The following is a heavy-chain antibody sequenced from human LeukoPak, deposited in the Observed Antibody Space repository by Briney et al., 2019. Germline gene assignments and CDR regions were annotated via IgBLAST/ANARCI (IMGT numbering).Heavy chain of an antibody. V-gene: IGHV4-4*07. Sequence: PSETLSLTCTVSGGSICSYYWSWIRQPAGKGLEWIGRIYTSGSTNYNPSLKSRVTMSVDTSKNQFSLKLSSVTAADTAVYYCAREYYYDSSGCYDYWGQGTLVTVSS. CDR3: AREYYYDSSGCYDY. CDR2: IYTSGST. J-gene: IGHJ4*02. D-gene: IGHD3-22*01. CDR1: GGSICSYY.